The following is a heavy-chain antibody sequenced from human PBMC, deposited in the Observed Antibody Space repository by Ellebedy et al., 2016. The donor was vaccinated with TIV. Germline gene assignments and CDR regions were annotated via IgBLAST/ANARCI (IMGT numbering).Heavy chain of an antibody. V-gene: IGHV3-30*18. D-gene: IGHD3-9*01. Sequence: GGSLRLSCAASGFTFSSYGMHWVRQAPGKGLEWLAFISYDGSNKYYADSVKGRFTISRDSSKNTLYLQMNSLRAEDTAMYYCAKEAYDILTGSQMNGMDVWGQGTTVTVSS. CDR3: AKEAYDILTGSQMNGMDV. CDR2: ISYDGSNK. J-gene: IGHJ6*02. CDR1: GFTFSSYG.